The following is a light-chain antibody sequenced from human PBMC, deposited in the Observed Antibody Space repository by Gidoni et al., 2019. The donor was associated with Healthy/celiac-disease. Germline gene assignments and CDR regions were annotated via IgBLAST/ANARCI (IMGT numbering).Light chain of an antibody. CDR1: SSDVGGYNY. Sequence: QSRLTQPASVSGSPGKSITISGTGTSSDVGGYNYVSWYQQHPGKAPKLMISDVRNRPPGVSHRFSGSKSGNPASLTISGLQAEDEADYYCSSYTSSSTPVVFGGGTKLTVL. CDR2: DVR. V-gene: IGLV2-14*03. J-gene: IGLJ2*01. CDR3: SSYTSSSTPVV.